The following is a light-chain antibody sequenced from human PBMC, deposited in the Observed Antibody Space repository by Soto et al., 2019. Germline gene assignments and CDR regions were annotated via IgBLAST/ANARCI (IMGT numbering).Light chain of an antibody. V-gene: IGKV3-20*01. CDR2: GAS. CDR3: QQYAVWPPQT. Sequence: EIVLTQSPGTLSLSPGDRATLSCRASQSVGTYLAWYQQKPGQAPRLLIYGASSRATGIPDRFSGSGSGTDFTLTISRLEPEDFAVYYCQQYAVWPPQTFGQGTKVDI. J-gene: IGKJ1*01. CDR1: QSVGTY.